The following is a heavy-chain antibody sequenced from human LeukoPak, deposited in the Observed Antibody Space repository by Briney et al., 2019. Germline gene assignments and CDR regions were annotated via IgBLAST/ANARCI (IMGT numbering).Heavy chain of an antibody. CDR3: AREERVLRFLEWLLPLDY. CDR1: GFTFDDYG. CDR2: INWNGGST. D-gene: IGHD3-3*01. V-gene: IGHV3-20*04. J-gene: IGHJ4*02. Sequence: GGSLRLSCAASGFTFDDYGMSWARHAPGKGLEWVSGINWNGGSTGYADSVKGRFTISRDNAKNSLYLQMNSLRAEDTALYYCAREERVLRFLEWLLPLDYWGQGTLVTVSS.